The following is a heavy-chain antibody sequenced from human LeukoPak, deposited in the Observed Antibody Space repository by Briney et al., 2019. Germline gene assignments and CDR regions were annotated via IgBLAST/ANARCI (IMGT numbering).Heavy chain of an antibody. J-gene: IGHJ5*02. Sequence: ASVKVSCMASGYTFTSCGISWVRQAPGQGLEWMGWISAYNGNTNYAQKLQGRVTMTTDTSTSTAYMELRSLRSDDTAVYYCARQIAAAGTGWFDPWGQGTLVTVSS. CDR1: GYTFTSCG. V-gene: IGHV1-18*01. CDR2: ISAYNGNT. D-gene: IGHD6-13*01. CDR3: ARQIAAAGTGWFDP.